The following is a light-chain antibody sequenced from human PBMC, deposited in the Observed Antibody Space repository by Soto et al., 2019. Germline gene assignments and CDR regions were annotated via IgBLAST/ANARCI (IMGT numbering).Light chain of an antibody. CDR3: QQYNSYST. CDR2: DAS. CDR1: QSISSW. V-gene: IGKV1-5*01. Sequence: DIQMTQSPSPLSASVGDRVTITCRASQSISSWLAWYQQQPGKAPKILIYDASSLESGVPSRFSGSGSGTEFTLTISSLHPDDFATYYCQQYNSYSTLGQGTKVDIK. J-gene: IGKJ1*01.